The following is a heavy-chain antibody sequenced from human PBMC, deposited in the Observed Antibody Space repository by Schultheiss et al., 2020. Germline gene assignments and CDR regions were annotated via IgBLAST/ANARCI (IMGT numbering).Heavy chain of an antibody. CDR3: ARDNAPSRHSGDNSWYFDY. V-gene: IGHV3-23*01. D-gene: IGHD4-23*01. CDR1: GFTFSDYY. J-gene: IGHJ4*02. Sequence: GGSLRLSCAASGFTFSDYYMSWIRQAPGKGLEWVSAISGSGGSTYYADSVKGRFTISRDNSKNTVYLQMNSLGAEDTAVYYCARDNAPSRHSGDNSWYFDYWGQGALGTV. CDR2: ISGSGGST.